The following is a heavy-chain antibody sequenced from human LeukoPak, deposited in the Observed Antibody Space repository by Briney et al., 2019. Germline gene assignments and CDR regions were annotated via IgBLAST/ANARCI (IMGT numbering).Heavy chain of an antibody. J-gene: IGHJ4*02. CDR1: GGSFSGYY. V-gene: IGHV4-34*01. CDR3: ATLTPSSIVVVTAVLD. D-gene: IGHD2-21*02. CDR2: IYYSGST. Sequence: SETLSLTCAVYGGSFSGYYWGWIRQPPGKGLEWIGSIYYSGSTYYNPSLKSRVTISVDTSKNQFSLKLSSVTAADTAVYYCATLTPSSIVVVTAVLDWGQGTLVTVSS.